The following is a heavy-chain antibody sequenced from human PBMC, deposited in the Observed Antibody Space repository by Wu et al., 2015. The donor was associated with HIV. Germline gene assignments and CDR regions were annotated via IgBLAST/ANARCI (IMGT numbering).Heavy chain of an antibody. CDR3: XRAMIVVVNNWFRPR. D-gene: IGHD3-22*01. V-gene: IGHV1-8*01. Sequence: QVQLVQSGAEVKKPGASVKVSCKASGYTFTNFDINWVRLATGQGLEYMGWMSPSSGDTGYAQKFQGRLTMTRNTSTNTAYMELSSLRSEDTAVYYCXRAMIVVVNNWFRPRGATGTWSPSP. CDR1: GYTFTNFD. J-gene: IGHJ5*02. CDR2: MSPSSGDT.